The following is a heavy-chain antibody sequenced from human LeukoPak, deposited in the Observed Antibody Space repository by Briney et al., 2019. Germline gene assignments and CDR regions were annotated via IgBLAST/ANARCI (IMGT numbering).Heavy chain of an antibody. J-gene: IGHJ4*02. CDR2: IYYSGST. CDR1: GGSISSGDYY. D-gene: IGHD3-10*01. V-gene: IGHV4-30-4*08. Sequence: TSSETLSLTCTVSGGSISSGDYYWSWIRQPPGKGLEWIGYIYYSGSTYYNPSLKSRVTISVDTSKNQFSLKLSSVTAADTAVYYCARDRPGVGLGCWGQGTLVTVSS. CDR3: ARDRPGVGLGC.